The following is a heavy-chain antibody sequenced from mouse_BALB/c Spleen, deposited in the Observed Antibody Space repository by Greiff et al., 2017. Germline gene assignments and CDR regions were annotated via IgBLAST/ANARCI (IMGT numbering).Heavy chain of an antibody. Sequence: EVQLQESGPGLVKPSQSLSLTCSVTGYSITSGYYWNWIRQFPGNKLEWMGYISYDGSNNYNPSLKNRISITRDTSKNQFFLKLNSVTTEDTATYYCAVYGNYACLAYWGQGTLVTVSA. CDR3: AVYGNYACLAY. D-gene: IGHD2-1*01. CDR2: ISYDGSN. V-gene: IGHV3-6*02. J-gene: IGHJ3*01. CDR1: GYSITSGYY.